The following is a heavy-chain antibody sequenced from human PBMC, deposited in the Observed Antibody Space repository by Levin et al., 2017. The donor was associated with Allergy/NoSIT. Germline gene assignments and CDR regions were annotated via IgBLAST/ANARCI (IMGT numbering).Heavy chain of an antibody. CDR3: ARGALAAREKTYYYYYYMDV. Sequence: KISCKASGGTFSSYAISWVRQAPGQGLEWMGGIIPIFGTANYAQKFQGRVTITADESTSTAYMELSSLRSEDTAVYYCARGALAAREKTYYYYYYMDVWGKGTTVTVSS. D-gene: IGHD6-6*01. J-gene: IGHJ6*03. CDR1: GGTFSSYA. CDR2: IIPIFGTA. V-gene: IGHV1-69*01.